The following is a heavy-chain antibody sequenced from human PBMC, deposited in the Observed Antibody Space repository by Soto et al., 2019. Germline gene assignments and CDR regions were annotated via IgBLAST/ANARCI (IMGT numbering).Heavy chain of an antibody. CDR1: GFTFSSYE. CDR2: ISSSGSTI. J-gene: IGHJ4*02. V-gene: IGHV3-48*03. D-gene: IGHD6-6*01. CDR3: ALSSSHAY. Sequence: GSLRLSCAASGFTFSSYEMNWVRQAPWKGREWVSYISSSGSTIYYADSVKGRFTISRDNAKNSLYLQMNSLRAEDTAVYYCALSSSHAYWGQGTLVTVS.